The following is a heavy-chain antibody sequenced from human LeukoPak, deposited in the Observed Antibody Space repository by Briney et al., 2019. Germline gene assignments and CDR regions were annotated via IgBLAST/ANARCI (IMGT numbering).Heavy chain of an antibody. CDR3: ATHRRPGSGGYENAFEI. CDR1: GASIGSTTYY. D-gene: IGHD5-12*01. J-gene: IGHJ3*02. CDR2: IYDGGST. V-gene: IGHV4-39*01. Sequence: SETLSLTCTVSGASIGSTTYYWDWFRQPPGKGLEWIGNIYDGGSTHYNPSLKSRLTMSVDTSKNHFSLRLNSVTAADTAMYYCATHRRPGSGGYENAFEIWGQGTMVTVSS.